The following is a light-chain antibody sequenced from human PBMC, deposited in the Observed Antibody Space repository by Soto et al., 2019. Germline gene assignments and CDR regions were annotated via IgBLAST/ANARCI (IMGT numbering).Light chain of an antibody. J-gene: IGKJ2*01. CDR1: QSLTSDY. V-gene: IGKV3-20*01. Sequence: EIVLTQSPGTLSLSPGERATLSCRASQSLTSDYLAWYQQKPGQAPRLLIYGASSRAAGIPDRLSGSGSGTDFTLTISRLEPEDFAVYYCKQYQTSPPSYTFGQGTKLEI. CDR2: GAS. CDR3: KQYQTSPPSYT.